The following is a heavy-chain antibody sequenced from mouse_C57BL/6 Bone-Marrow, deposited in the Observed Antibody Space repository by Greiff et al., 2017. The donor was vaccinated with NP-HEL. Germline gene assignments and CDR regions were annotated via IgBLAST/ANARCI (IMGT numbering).Heavy chain of an antibody. Sequence: QVQLKESGPELVKPGASVKISCKASGYAFSSSWMNWVKQRPGKGLEWIGRIYPGDGDTNYNGKFKGKATLTADKSSSTAYMQLSSLTSEDSAVYFCARKMVPYAMDYWGQGTSVTVSS. V-gene: IGHV1-82*01. CDR1: GYAFSSSW. J-gene: IGHJ4*01. CDR3: ARKMVPYAMDY. D-gene: IGHD2-3*01. CDR2: IYPGDGDT.